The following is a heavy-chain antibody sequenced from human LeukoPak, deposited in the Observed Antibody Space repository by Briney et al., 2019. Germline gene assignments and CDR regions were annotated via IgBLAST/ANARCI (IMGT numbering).Heavy chain of an antibody. CDR1: GASITSYH. V-gene: IGHV4-4*07. CDR3: ARETTTNWFDP. CDR2: TFYSGNT. J-gene: IGHJ5*02. Sequence: SETLSLTCTVSGASITSYHWSWIRQPAGKGLEWIGRTFYSGNTDYNPSLKSRLTMSIDTSKNQFSLKLSPVTAADTAVYYCARETTTNWFDPWGQGTLVTVSS. D-gene: IGHD4-17*01.